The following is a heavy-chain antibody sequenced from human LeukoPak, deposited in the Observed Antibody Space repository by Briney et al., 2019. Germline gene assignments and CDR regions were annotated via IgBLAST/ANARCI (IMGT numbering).Heavy chain of an antibody. CDR3: ASPDSSGYYFHDAFDI. D-gene: IGHD3-22*01. CDR1: GFTFSSYW. Sequence: GGSLRLSCAASGFTFSSYWMSWVRQAPGKGLEWVANIKQDGSEKYYVDSVKGRFTISRDNAKNSLYLQMNSLRAEDTAVYYCASPDSSGYYFHDAFDIWGQGTMVTVSS. V-gene: IGHV3-7*03. CDR2: IKQDGSEK. J-gene: IGHJ3*02.